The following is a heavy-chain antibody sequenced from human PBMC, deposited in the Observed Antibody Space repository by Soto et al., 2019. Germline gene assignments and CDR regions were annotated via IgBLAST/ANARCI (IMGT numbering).Heavy chain of an antibody. CDR3: ARSGSYYRVWYYYYGMDV. J-gene: IGHJ6*02. D-gene: IGHD1-26*01. V-gene: IGHV4-39*01. CDR1: GGSISSSSYY. CDR2: IYYSGST. Sequence: SETLSLTCTVSGGSISSSSYYWGWIRQPPGKGLEWIGSIYYSGSTYYNPSLKSRVTISVDTSKNQFSLKLSSVTAADTAVYYCARSGSYYRVWYYYYGMDVWGQGTTVTVSS.